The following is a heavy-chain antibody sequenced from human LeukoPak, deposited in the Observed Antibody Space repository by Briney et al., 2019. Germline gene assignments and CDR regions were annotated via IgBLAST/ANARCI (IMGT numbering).Heavy chain of an antibody. J-gene: IGHJ3*02. CDR3: ARPYYYDSSGYYGAFDI. Sequence: GGSLRLSCAASGFTFSSYAMHWVRQAPGKGLEYVSAISSNGDNTYYANSVKGRFTISRDNSKNTLYLQMNSLRAEDTAVYYCARPYYYDSSGYYGAFDIWGQGTMVTVSS. D-gene: IGHD3-22*01. CDR2: ISSNGDNT. CDR1: GFTFSSYA. V-gene: IGHV3-64*01.